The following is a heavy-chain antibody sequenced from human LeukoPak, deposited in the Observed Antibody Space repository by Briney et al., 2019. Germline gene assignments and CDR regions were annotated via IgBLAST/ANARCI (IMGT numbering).Heavy chain of an antibody. CDR2: NPNSGGT. J-gene: IGHJ4*02. V-gene: IGHV1-2*02. Sequence: NPNSGGTNYAQKFQGRVTMTRDTSISTAYMELSRLRSGDTAVYYCARGHIMITFGGVIASYWGQGTLVTXSS. D-gene: IGHD3-16*02. CDR3: ARGHIMITFGGVIASY.